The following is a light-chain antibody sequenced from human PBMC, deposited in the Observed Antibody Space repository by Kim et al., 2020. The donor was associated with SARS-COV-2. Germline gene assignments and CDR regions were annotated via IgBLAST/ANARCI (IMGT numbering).Light chain of an antibody. CDR2: KAS. V-gene: IGKV1-5*03. Sequence: DIQMTQSPSTLSASVGDRVTISCRASQFISTWLAWYQQKPGKAPRLLIYKASSLESGVPPRFSGSGSGTEFTLTISSLQPDDFATYYCQQYNSFITFGQGTRLEIK. CDR1: QFISTW. J-gene: IGKJ5*01. CDR3: QQYNSFIT.